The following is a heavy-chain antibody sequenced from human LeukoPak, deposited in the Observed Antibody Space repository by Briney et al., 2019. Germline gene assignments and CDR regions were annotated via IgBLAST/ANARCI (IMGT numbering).Heavy chain of an antibody. CDR3: ARDTHGWDSITMIVAAYFDY. J-gene: IGHJ4*02. V-gene: IGHV3-21*01. Sequence: GGSLRLSCAASGFTFSSYSMNWVRQAPGKGLEWVSSISSSSSYIYYADSVKGRFTISRDNAKNSLYLQMNGLRAEDTAVYYCARDTHGWDSITMIVAAYFDYWGQGTLVTVSS. CDR2: ISSSSSYI. D-gene: IGHD3-22*01. CDR1: GFTFSSYS.